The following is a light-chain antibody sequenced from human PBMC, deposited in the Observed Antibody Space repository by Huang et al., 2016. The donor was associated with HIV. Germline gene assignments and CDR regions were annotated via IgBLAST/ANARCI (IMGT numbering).Light chain of an antibody. CDR2: GAS. Sequence: EIVMTQSPATLSVSPGERATLSCRASQSINNNLAWYQQKPGQAPRLLLYGASTRATGMPARFSGGGSGTEFTLTISSLQSEDFAVYYCQQYNNGPPITFGQGTRLEIK. CDR3: QQYNNGPPIT. J-gene: IGKJ5*01. CDR1: QSINNN. V-gene: IGKV3-15*01.